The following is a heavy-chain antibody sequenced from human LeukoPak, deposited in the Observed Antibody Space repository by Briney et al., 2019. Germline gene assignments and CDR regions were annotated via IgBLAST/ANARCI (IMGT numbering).Heavy chain of an antibody. Sequence: PGGSLRLSCAASGFTFSSSAMSWVRQAPGKGLYWVSAISGSGTGTYYADSVKGRLTISRDNSKNTLYLQMNSLRAEDTAVYYCAKEGGTGTRFDYWGQGTLVTVSS. CDR1: GFTFSSSA. CDR2: ISGSGTGT. CDR3: AKEGGTGTRFDY. D-gene: IGHD1-7*01. V-gene: IGHV3-23*01. J-gene: IGHJ4*02.